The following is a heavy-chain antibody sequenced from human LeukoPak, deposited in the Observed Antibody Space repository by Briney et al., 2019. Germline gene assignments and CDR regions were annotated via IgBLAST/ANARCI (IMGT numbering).Heavy chain of an antibody. CDR3: ASFPYYYDSSGYYSNDAFDI. V-gene: IGHV4-61*02. J-gene: IGHJ3*02. CDR2: IYTSGST. D-gene: IGHD3-22*01. Sequence: PSETLSLTCTVSGGSISSGSYYWSWIRQPAGKGLEWIGRIYTSGSTNYNPSLKSRVTISVDTSKNQFSLKLSSVTAADTAVYYCASFPYYYDSSGYYSNDAFDIWGQGTMVTVSS. CDR1: GGSISSGSYY.